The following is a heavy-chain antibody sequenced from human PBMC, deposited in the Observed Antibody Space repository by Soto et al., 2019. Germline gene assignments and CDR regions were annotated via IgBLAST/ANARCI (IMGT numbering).Heavy chain of an antibody. J-gene: IGHJ5*02. CDR2: IKNKDNSYST. V-gene: IGHV3-72*01. CDR3: AREGFCSGGSCYGILDP. CDR1: GFTLSDHY. D-gene: IGHD2-15*01. Sequence: EVQLVESGGGLVQPGGSLRLSCAASGFTLSDHYMDWVRQAPGKGLEWVGRIKNKDNSYSTESAASVRSRFTIARDDSKNSLYLLMNSLKSEDTAVYYCAREGFCSGGSCYGILDPWGQGTLVTVSS.